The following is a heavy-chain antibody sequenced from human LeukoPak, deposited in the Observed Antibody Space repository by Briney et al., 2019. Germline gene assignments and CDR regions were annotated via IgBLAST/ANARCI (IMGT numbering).Heavy chain of an antibody. CDR1: GGSISSYY. CDR3: ARQKTPVTSFDP. J-gene: IGHJ5*02. CDR2: MYTSGST. Sequence: SETLSLTCTVSGGSISSYYWSWIRQPAGKGPEWIGHMYTSGSTNYNPSLKSRVTMSIDTSKNGFSLKMTSVTAADTAVYYCARQKTPVTSFDPWGQGTLVTVSS. V-gene: IGHV4-4*07.